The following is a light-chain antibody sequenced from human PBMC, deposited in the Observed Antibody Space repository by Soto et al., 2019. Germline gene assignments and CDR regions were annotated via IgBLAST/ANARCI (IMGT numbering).Light chain of an antibody. CDR3: QQYNSYCT. J-gene: IGKJ2*02. Sequence: DIQMTQSPSPLSASEGDRVTITCRASQSISSWLAWYQQKPGKAPKLLIYDASSLESGVPSRFSGSGSGTEFTLTISSLQPDDFATYYCQQYNSYCTFGQGTKLEIK. V-gene: IGKV1-5*01. CDR2: DAS. CDR1: QSISSW.